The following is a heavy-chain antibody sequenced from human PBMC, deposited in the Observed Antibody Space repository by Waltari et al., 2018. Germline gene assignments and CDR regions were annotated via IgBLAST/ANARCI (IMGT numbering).Heavy chain of an antibody. J-gene: IGHJ3*02. CDR3: ARRCSSTSCYEGIDAFDI. V-gene: IGHV4-61*02. CDR2: IYTSGST. Sequence: QVQLQESGPGLVKPSQTLYLTCTVSGGSISSGSYYWSWIRQPAGKGLEWIGRIYTSGSTNYNPSLKSRVTISVDTSKNQFSLKLSSVTAADTAVYYCARRCSSTSCYEGIDAFDIWGQGTMVTVSS. CDR1: GGSISSGSYY. D-gene: IGHD2-2*01.